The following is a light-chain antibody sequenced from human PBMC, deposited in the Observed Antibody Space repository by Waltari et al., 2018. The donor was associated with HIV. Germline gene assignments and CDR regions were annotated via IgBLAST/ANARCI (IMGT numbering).Light chain of an antibody. Sequence: IVLPQSPGTLSLSPGERATLSCRASQSVSSRFLALYQQKPGPAPRLLIYGASNRATAIPDRFSGSESGTDFTLTINRLEPRDFAVYYCHQYGTSPRTFGQGTKVELK. J-gene: IGKJ1*01. CDR2: GAS. CDR1: QSVSSRF. CDR3: HQYGTSPRT. V-gene: IGKV3-20*01.